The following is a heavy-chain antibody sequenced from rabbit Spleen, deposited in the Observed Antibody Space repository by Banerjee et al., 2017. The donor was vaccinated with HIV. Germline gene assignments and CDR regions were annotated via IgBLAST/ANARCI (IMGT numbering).Heavy chain of an antibody. Sequence: QEQLVESGGDLVKPGASLTLTCIASGVSFSGSSYMCWVRQAPGKGLEWIACIYVGSSGSTYYASWAKGRFTISKTSSTTVTLQMTSLTAADTATYFCARGYSYGYPGYAYGTSYFNLWGPGTLVTVS. CDR3: ARGYSYGYPGYAYGTSYFNL. CDR1: GVSFSGSSY. D-gene: IGHD6-1*01. CDR2: IYVGSSGST. J-gene: IGHJ4*01. V-gene: IGHV1S45*01.